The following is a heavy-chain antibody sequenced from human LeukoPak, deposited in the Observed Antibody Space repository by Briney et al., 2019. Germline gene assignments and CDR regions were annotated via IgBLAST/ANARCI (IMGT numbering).Heavy chain of an antibody. Sequence: PGGSLRLSCAASGFTVSNNYMSWVRQAPGKGLEWVSLFYSGGTTYYADSVKGRFTISRDNSKNTVYLQMNSLRAEDTAVYYCARSIPYGTTWYGRSDYWGQGTLVTVSS. CDR1: GFTVSNNY. D-gene: IGHD6-13*01. J-gene: IGHJ4*02. CDR2: FYSGGTT. CDR3: ARSIPYGTTWYGRSDY. V-gene: IGHV3-53*01.